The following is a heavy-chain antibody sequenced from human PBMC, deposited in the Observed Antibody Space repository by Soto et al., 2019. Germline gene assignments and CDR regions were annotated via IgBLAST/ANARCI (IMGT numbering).Heavy chain of an antibody. CDR3: ARQDIVVVPAAYFDY. Sequence: QLQLQESGPGLVKPSETLSLTCTVSGGSISSSSYYWDWIRQPPGKGLEWIGSIYYSGSTYYNPSLKSRVTISVDTSKNQFSLKLSSVTAADTAVYYCARQDIVVVPAAYFDYWGQGTLVTVSS. V-gene: IGHV4-39*01. D-gene: IGHD2-2*01. J-gene: IGHJ4*02. CDR2: IYYSGST. CDR1: GGSISSSSYY.